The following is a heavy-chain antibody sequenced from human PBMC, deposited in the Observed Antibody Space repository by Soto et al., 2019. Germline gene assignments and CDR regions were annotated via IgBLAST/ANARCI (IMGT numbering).Heavy chain of an antibody. D-gene: IGHD2-2*01. CDR3: ARETSTVRHYYYYMDV. Sequence: ASVKVSCKACGYTFTSYGISWVRQAPGQGLEWMGWISAYNGNTNYAQKLQGRVTMTTDTSTSTAYMELRSLRSDDTAVYYCARETSTVRHYYYYMDVWGKGTTVTVSS. CDR2: ISAYNGNT. J-gene: IGHJ6*03. V-gene: IGHV1-18*01. CDR1: GYTFTSYG.